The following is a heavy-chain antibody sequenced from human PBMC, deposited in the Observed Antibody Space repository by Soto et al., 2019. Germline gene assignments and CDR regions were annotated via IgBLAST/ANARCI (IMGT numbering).Heavy chain of an antibody. CDR3: ARSMVRKYRLDV. Sequence: ASVKVSCKASGYTFTGYYMHWVRQAPGQGLEWMGWINPNSGGTNYAQKFQGWVTMTRDTSISTAYMELSRLRSDDTAVYYCARSMVRKYRLDVWGQGPTVTVSS. CDR1: GYTFTGYY. CDR2: INPNSGGT. J-gene: IGHJ6*02. D-gene: IGHD3-10*01. V-gene: IGHV1-2*04.